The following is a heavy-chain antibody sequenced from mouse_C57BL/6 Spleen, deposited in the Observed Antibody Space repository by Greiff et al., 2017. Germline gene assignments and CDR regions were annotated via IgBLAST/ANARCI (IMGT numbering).Heavy chain of an antibody. CDR1: GYTFTSYG. V-gene: IGHV1-81*01. Sequence: VQLQQSGAELARPGASVKLSSKASGYTFTSYGISWVKQRTGQGLEWIGEIYPRSGNTYYNEKFKGKATLTADKSSSTAYMELRSLTSEDSAVYFCARGVYYSNYENYFDYWGQGTTLTVSS. CDR3: ARGVYYSNYENYFDY. D-gene: IGHD2-5*01. CDR2: IYPRSGNT. J-gene: IGHJ2*01.